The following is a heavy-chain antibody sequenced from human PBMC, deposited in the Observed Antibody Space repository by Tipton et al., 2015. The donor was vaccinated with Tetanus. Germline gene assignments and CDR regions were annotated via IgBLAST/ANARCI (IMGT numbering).Heavy chain of an antibody. J-gene: IGHJ4*02. Sequence: QAQLVQSGAEVKQPGASVKVSCKASGYIFTGYFIHWVRQAPGKGLEWMGWINPNTDETNFAQKFQGRVTMTRDKSISTAFMELRGLRSDDTAVYFCTRGSSRQLPFDKWGQGSLIRVS. V-gene: IGHV1-2*02. CDR1: GYIFTGYF. CDR3: TRGSSRQLPFDK. CDR2: INPNTDET. D-gene: IGHD2-2*01.